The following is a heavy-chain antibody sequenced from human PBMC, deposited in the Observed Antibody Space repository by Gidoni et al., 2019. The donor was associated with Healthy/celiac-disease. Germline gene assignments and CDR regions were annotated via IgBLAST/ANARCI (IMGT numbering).Heavy chain of an antibody. D-gene: IGHD3-16*01. V-gene: IGHV3-64D*06. Sequence: EVQLVESGGGLVQPGRSLRLSCSASGFTFSSYAMHWVRQAPGKGLEYVSAISSNGGSTYYADSVKGRFTISRDNSKNTLYLQMSSLRAEDTAVYYCVKDASRVVTPFGVGYFDLWGRGTLVTVSS. J-gene: IGHJ2*01. CDR1: GFTFSSYA. CDR3: VKDASRVVTPFGVGYFDL. CDR2: ISSNGGST.